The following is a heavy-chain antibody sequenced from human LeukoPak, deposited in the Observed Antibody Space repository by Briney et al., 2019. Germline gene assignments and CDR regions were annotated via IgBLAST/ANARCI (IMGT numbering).Heavy chain of an antibody. CDR2: INHSGST. D-gene: IGHD6-19*01. CDR3: ARGQHGGAVAAPPSNWFDP. J-gene: IGHJ5*02. CDR1: GGSFSGYY. V-gene: IGHV4-34*01. Sequence: SETLSLTCAVYGGSFSGYYWSWIRQPPGKGLEWIGEINHSGSTNYNPSLKSRVTISVDTSKNQFSLKLSSVTAADTAVYYCARGQHGGAVAAPPSNWFDPWGQGTLVTVSP.